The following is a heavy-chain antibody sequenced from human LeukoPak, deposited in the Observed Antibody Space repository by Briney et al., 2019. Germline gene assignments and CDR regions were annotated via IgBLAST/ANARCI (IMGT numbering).Heavy chain of an antibody. Sequence: ASVKVSCKTSGGALSPYTISWVRQAPGKGLEWVGGIRPETGEPIFAQKFRGRVTITEDTFTDTGYLELRGLTSEDTAVYYCSTDSGRSYFYFDFWGQGTLVTVSS. CDR3: STDSGRSYFYFDF. D-gene: IGHD3-10*01. J-gene: IGHJ4*02. V-gene: IGHV1-24*01. CDR2: IRPETGEP. CDR1: GGALSPYT.